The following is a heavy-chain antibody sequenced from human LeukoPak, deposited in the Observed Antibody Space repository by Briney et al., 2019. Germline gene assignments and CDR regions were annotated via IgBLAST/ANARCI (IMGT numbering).Heavy chain of an antibody. CDR3: ARGAVRFGDGDY. J-gene: IGHJ4*02. Sequence: ASVKVSCKASGYTFTSYDINWVRQATGQGLEWMGWMNPNSGNTGYAQKFQGRVTMTRNTSISTAYMELSSLRSEDTAVYYCARGAVRFGDGDYWGQGTLVTVSS. V-gene: IGHV1-8*01. D-gene: IGHD3-10*01. CDR1: GYTFTSYD. CDR2: MNPNSGNT.